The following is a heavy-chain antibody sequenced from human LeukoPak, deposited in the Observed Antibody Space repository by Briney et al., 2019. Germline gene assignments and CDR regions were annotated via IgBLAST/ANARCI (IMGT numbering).Heavy chain of an antibody. CDR2: INHSGST. CDR3: ARAPYSSSSRNWFDP. CDR1: GGSFSGYY. Sequence: PSETLSLTCAVYGGSFSGYYWSWIRQPPGKGLEWIGEINHSGSTNYNPSLKSRVTISVDTSKNQFSLKLSSVTAADTAVYYCARAPYSSSSRNWFDPWGQGTLVTVSS. D-gene: IGHD6-6*01. J-gene: IGHJ5*02. V-gene: IGHV4-34*01.